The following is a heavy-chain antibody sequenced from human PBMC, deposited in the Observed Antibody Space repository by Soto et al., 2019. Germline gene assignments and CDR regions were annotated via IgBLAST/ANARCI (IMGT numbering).Heavy chain of an antibody. D-gene: IGHD6-19*01. CDR2: ISYDGSNK. CDR1: GFTFSSYA. CDR3: ARDPVRIAVAGYYYGMDV. Sequence: GGSLRLSCAASGFTFSSYAMHWVRQAPGKGLEWVAVISYDGSNKYYADSVKGRFTISRDNSKNTLYLQMNSLRAEDTAVYYCARDPVRIAVAGYYYGMDVWGQGTTVTVSS. J-gene: IGHJ6*02. V-gene: IGHV3-30-3*01.